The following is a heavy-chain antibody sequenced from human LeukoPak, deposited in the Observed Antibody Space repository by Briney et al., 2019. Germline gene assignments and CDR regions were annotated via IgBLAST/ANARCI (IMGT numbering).Heavy chain of an antibody. CDR1: GFTFSTYT. J-gene: IGHJ3*02. CDR3: ARDLGRSGYYTIDAFDI. Sequence: GGSLRLSCAASGFTFSTYTMNWVRQAPGKGLEWVSSTSSSTYIYYADSVKGRFTISRDNAKNSLYLQMNSLRAEDTAMYYCARDLGRSGYYTIDAFDIWGQGTMVTISS. CDR2: TSSSTYI. V-gene: IGHV3-21*01. D-gene: IGHD3-22*01.